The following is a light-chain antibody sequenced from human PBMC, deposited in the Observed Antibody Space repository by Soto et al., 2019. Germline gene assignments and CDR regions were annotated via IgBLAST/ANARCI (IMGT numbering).Light chain of an antibody. CDR2: LGS. V-gene: IGKV2-28*01. J-gene: IGKJ1*01. CDR1: QSLLHKNGFNY. CDR3: MQPLQSWT. Sequence: DIVMTQSPLSLPVTPGEPAAISCRSSQSLLHKNGFNYLDWYLQKPGQSPQLLIFLGSNRASGVPDRFSGSGSGTEFTLKITRVEAGDVGVYYCMQPLQSWTFGQGTKVDIK.